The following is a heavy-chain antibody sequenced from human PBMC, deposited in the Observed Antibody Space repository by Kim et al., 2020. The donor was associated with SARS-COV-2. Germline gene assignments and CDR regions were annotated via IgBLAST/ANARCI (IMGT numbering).Heavy chain of an antibody. V-gene: IGHV3-23*01. CDR1: GFTFSSYA. Sequence: GGSLRLSCAASGFTFSSYAMSWVRQAPGKGLEWVSAISGSGGSTYYADSVKGRFTISRDNSKNTLYLQMNSLRAEDTAVYYCAKVDDSSSWYKSWIRVQGDDYWGQGTLVTVSS. CDR2: ISGSGGST. D-gene: IGHD6-13*01. CDR3: AKVDDSSSWYKSWIRVQGDDY. J-gene: IGHJ4*02.